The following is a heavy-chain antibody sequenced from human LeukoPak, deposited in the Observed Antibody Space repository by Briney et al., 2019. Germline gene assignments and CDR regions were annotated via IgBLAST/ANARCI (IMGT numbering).Heavy chain of an antibody. J-gene: IGHJ4*02. Sequence: GGSLRLSCAASGFTFSRNWMHWVRQAPGKGLEWVSSISSSSSYIYYADSVKGRFTISRDNAKNSLYLQMNSLRAEDTAVYYCARDKDYVCWGQGTLVTVSS. D-gene: IGHD3-16*01. CDR2: ISSSSSYI. CDR3: ARDKDYVC. V-gene: IGHV3-21*01. CDR1: GFTFSRNW.